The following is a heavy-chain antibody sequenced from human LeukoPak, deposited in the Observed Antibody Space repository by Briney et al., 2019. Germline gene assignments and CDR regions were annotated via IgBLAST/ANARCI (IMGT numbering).Heavy chain of an antibody. V-gene: IGHV4-4*07. J-gene: IGHJ5*02. Sequence: SETLSLTCTVSGGSISSYYWSWIRQPAGKGLEWIGRINTSGTPNYNPSLKSRVTMSLDTSKNQFSLKLSSVTAADTAVYYCARDRMDPNWFDPWGQGTLVTVSS. CDR1: GGSISSYY. D-gene: IGHD2-2*03. CDR3: ARDRMDPNWFDP. CDR2: INTSGTP.